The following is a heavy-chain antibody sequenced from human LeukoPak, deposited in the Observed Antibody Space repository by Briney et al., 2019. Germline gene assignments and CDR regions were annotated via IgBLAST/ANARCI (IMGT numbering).Heavy chain of an antibody. Sequence: GGSLRLSCAASGFTFSSYSMHWVRQAPGKGLEWVSYITSTSSTIYYADSVKGRSTISRDNAKNSLYLQMDSLRDEDTAMYYCVGRSGWFDNWGQGSLVTVSS. D-gene: IGHD6-19*01. CDR3: VGRSGWFDN. V-gene: IGHV3-48*02. CDR1: GFTFSSYS. CDR2: ITSTSSTI. J-gene: IGHJ4*02.